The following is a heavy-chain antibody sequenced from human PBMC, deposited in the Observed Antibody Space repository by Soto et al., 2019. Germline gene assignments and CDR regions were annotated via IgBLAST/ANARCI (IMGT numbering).Heavy chain of an antibody. CDR3: TRDANYRDDSAYYDVFDI. CDR2: IRKDGGQE. Sequence: DVQLTESGGGLVQPGGSLRLSCGASGFSLGSDWMAWVRQAPGKGLEWVANIRKDGGQEHYADSVRGRFSVSRDNAKDSLYLQINSLRLEDTAVYYCTRDANYRDDSAYYDVFDIWGQGTMVTVSS. D-gene: IGHD3-16*01. J-gene: IGHJ3*02. V-gene: IGHV3-7*05. CDR1: GFSLGSDW.